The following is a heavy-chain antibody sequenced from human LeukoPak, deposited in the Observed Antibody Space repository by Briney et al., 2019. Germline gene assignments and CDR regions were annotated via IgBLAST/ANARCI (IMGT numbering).Heavy chain of an antibody. D-gene: IGHD6-13*01. CDR2: IYYSGST. CDR3: AGARLSSSWLLDYYYGMDV. V-gene: IGHV4-59*01. Sequence: PSETLSLTCTVSGGSISSYYWSWIRQPPGKGLEWIGYIYYSGSTNYNPSLKSRVTISVDTSKHQFSLKLSSVTAADTAVYYCAGARLSSSWLLDYYYGMDVWGQGTTVTVSS. CDR1: GGSISSYY. J-gene: IGHJ6*02.